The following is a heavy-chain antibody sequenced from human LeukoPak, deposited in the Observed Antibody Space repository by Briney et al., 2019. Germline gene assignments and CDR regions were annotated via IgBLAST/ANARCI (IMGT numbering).Heavy chain of an antibody. CDR3: ARGTSSIAARPFDY. CDR2: IYYSGST. D-gene: IGHD6-6*01. J-gene: IGHJ4*02. Sequence: PSETLSLTCTVSGGSISSYYWSWIRQPPGKGLEWIGYIYYSGSTNYNPSLKSRVTISVDTSKNQFSLKLSSVTAADTAVYYCARGTSSIAARPFDYWGQGTLVTVSS. CDR1: GGSISSYY. V-gene: IGHV4-59*08.